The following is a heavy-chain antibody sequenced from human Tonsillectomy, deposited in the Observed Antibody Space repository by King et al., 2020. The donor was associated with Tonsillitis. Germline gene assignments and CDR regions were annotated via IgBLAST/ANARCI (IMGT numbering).Heavy chain of an antibody. CDR2: IFYIGST. CDR1: GGSISSYY. J-gene: IGHJ6*02. Sequence: QLQESGPGLVKPSETLSLTCTVSGGSISSYYWSWIRQPPGKGLEWIGYIFYIGSTSYNPTLESRVTISLDTSKNQFSLKLTSVTAADTAVYYCARDRPAPQGYYYYGLDVWGQGTTVTVSS. CDR3: ARDRPAPQGYYYYGLDV. V-gene: IGHV4-59*01. D-gene: IGHD2-2*01.